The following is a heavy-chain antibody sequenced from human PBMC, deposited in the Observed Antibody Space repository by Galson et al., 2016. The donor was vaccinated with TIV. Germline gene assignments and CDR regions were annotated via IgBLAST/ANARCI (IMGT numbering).Heavy chain of an antibody. CDR3: ARESDCSSGTCYSRAFDD. CDR1: GYTFGNYG. J-gene: IGHJ4*02. V-gene: IGHV1-18*04. Sequence: SVKVSCKASGYTFGNYGISWMRQAPGQGLEWVGWISASNGDTNYARKFQGRITMTKDTFTNTVFMELRSLRSEDTAVFYCARESDCSSGTCYSRAFDDWGQGTPVTVSS. D-gene: IGHD2-2*02. CDR2: ISASNGDT.